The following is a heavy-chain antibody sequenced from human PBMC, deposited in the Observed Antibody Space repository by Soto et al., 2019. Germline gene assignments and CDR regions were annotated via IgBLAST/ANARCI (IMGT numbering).Heavy chain of an antibody. CDR1: GGSFSGYY. D-gene: IGHD6-6*01. Sequence: QVQLQQWGAGLLKPSETLSLTCAVYGGSFSGYYWSWIRQPPGKGLEGIGEINHSGSTNYNPSLKSRVTISVDTSKNQLSLKLSSVTAADTAVYYCARGRPPYRSSSSYYYYYMDVWGKGTTVTVSS. CDR2: INHSGST. CDR3: ARGRPPYRSSSSYYYYYMDV. J-gene: IGHJ6*03. V-gene: IGHV4-34*01.